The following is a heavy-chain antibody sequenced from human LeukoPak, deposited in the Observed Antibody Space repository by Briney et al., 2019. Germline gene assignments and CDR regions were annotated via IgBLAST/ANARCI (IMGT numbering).Heavy chain of an antibody. Sequence: AGGSLRLSCAASGFTFSTYAMGWVRQAPGKGLEWVSAIGGRGVSTSYADSVRGRFTISRDNSKNTLYLQMNSLRAEDTAVYYCAKAASGNWNDVSDYWGQGTLVTVSS. J-gene: IGHJ4*02. V-gene: IGHV3-23*01. CDR1: GFTFSTYA. D-gene: IGHD1-1*01. CDR3: AKAASGNWNDVSDY. CDR2: IGGRGVST.